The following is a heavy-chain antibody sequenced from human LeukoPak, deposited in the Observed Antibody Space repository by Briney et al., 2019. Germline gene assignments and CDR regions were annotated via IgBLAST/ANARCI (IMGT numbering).Heavy chain of an antibody. V-gene: IGHV3-30*02. Sequence: GGSLRLSCAASGFTFSSYGMHWVRQAPGKGLEWVAFIRYDGSNKYYADSVKGRFTISRDNSKNTLYLQMNSLRAEDTAVYYCAKDILAYCGGDCYPFDYWGQGTLVTVSS. CDR1: GFTFSSYG. CDR2: IRYDGSNK. J-gene: IGHJ4*02. CDR3: AKDILAYCGGDCYPFDY. D-gene: IGHD2-21*02.